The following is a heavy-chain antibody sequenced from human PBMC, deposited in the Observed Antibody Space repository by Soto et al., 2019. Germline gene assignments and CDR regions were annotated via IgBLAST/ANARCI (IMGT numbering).Heavy chain of an antibody. D-gene: IGHD2-2*01. CDR3: ARACSSNSCYDVFDY. CDR1: GGSISSYY. Sequence: EPLSLPCTVSGGSISSYYWSWIRQPAGKGLEWIGRIYTSGSTNYNPSLKSRVTMSVDTSKNQFSLKLSSVTAADTAVYYCARACSSNSCYDVFDYWGQGTLVTVS. V-gene: IGHV4-4*07. J-gene: IGHJ4*02. CDR2: IYTSGST.